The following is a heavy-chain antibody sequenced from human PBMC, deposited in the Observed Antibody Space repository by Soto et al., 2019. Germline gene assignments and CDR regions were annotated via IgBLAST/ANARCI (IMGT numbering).Heavy chain of an antibody. Sequence: ASVKVSCKASGYTFTGYYMHWVRQAPGQGLEWMGWINPNSGGTNYAQKFQGWVTMTRDTSISTAYMELSRLRSDDTAVYYCARGGILTGYNYYYGMDVRGQGTTVTVSS. V-gene: IGHV1-2*04. J-gene: IGHJ6*02. CDR2: INPNSGGT. CDR1: GYTFTGYY. D-gene: IGHD3-9*01. CDR3: ARGGILTGYNYYYGMDV.